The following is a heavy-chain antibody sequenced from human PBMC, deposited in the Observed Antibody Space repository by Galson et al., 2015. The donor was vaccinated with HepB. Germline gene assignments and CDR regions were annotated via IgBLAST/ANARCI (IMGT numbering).Heavy chain of an antibody. Sequence: CAISEDSVSSDSAAWNWIRQSPSRGLEWLGRTYYRSKWYNDYAVSVKTRITINPDTSKNQFSLQLNSVTPEDTAVYYCARDNSCWYGYSWYDPWGQGTLVTVSS. D-gene: IGHD6-19*01. J-gene: IGHJ5*02. V-gene: IGHV6-1*01. CDR3: ARDNSCWYGYSWYDP. CDR2: TYYRSKWYN. CDR1: EDSVSSDSAA.